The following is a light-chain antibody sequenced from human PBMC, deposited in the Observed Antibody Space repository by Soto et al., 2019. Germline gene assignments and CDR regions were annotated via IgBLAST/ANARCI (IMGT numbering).Light chain of an antibody. V-gene: IGKV3-11*01. J-gene: IGKJ4*01. CDR1: QSVSSS. Sequence: EIVLTQSPATLSLSPGERSTLSCRASQSVSSSLAWYQQKTGQAPRLLIYDASNRATGIPARVSGSGSGTDFTLTIISLEPEDFAVYYCQQRSNWPLTFGGGTKVEIK. CDR3: QQRSNWPLT. CDR2: DAS.